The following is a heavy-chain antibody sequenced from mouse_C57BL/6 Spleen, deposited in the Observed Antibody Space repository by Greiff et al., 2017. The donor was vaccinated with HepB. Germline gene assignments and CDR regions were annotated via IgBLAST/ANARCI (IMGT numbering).Heavy chain of an antibody. CDR2: IDPNSGGT. CDR3: ARTPHYYGSSSYAMDY. CDR1: GYTFTSYW. V-gene: IGHV1-72*01. D-gene: IGHD1-1*01. J-gene: IGHJ4*01. Sequence: QVQLQQPGAELVKPGASVKLSCKASGYTFTSYWMHWVKQRPGRGLEWIGRIDPNSGGTKYNEKFKSKATLTVDKPSSTAYMPLSSLTSEGSAVYYCARTPHYYGSSSYAMDYWGQGTSVTVSS.